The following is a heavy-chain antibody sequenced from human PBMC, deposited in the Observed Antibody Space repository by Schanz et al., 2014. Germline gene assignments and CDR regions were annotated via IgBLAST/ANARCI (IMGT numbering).Heavy chain of an antibody. CDR1: GFTFTNYA. J-gene: IGHJ4*02. CDR2: ISGSGGST. Sequence: EVQLLESGGGLVRPGGSLRLSCAASGFTFTNYAMTWVRQAPGKGLEWVSGISGSGGSTYDADSVKGRFTISRDNSKNTVNLQMNSLRAEDTAVYYCAKEKEEVAADGSFFDYWGQGTLVTVSS. D-gene: IGHD6-13*01. CDR3: AKEKEEVAADGSFFDY. V-gene: IGHV3-23*01.